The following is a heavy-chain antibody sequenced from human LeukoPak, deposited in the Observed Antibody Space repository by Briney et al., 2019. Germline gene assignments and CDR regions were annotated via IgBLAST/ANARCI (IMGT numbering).Heavy chain of an antibody. D-gene: IGHD3-22*01. CDR3: ARPDYYDSSGYPDY. V-gene: IGHV1-2*02. Sequence: ASVEVSCKASGYTFTGYYMHWVRQAPGQGLEWMGWINPNSGGTNYAQKFQGGVTMTRDTSISTAYMELGRLRSDDTAVYYCARPDYYDSSGYPDYWGQGTLVTVSS. CDR2: INPNSGGT. J-gene: IGHJ4*02. CDR1: GYTFTGYY.